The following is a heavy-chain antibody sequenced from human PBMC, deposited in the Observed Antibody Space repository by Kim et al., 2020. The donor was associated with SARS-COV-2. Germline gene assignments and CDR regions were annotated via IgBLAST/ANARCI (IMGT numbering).Heavy chain of an antibody. V-gene: IGHV3-48*04. CDR2: ISSSSSTI. D-gene: IGHD3-9*01. CDR1: GFTFSSYS. CDR3: VRDYPYYDILTGYWPGGAFDI. Sequence: GGSLRLSCAASGFTFSSYSMNWVRQAPGKGLEWVSYISSSSSTIYYADSVKGRFTISRDNAKNSLYLQMNSLRAEDTAVYYCVRDYPYYDILTGYWPGGAFDIWGQGTMVTVSS. J-gene: IGHJ3*02.